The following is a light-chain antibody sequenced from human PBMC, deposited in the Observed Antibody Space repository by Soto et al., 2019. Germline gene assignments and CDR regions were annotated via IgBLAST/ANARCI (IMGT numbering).Light chain of an antibody. J-gene: IGKJ5*01. CDR1: QSVSSY. CDR3: QQRSNWPLIT. CDR2: DAS. Sequence: ESVLTQSAATPSLSPGERATLSCRASQSVSSYLAWYQQKPGQAPRLLIYDASNRATGIPARFSGSGSGTDFTLTISSLEPEDFAVYYCQQRSNWPLITFGQGTRLEIK. V-gene: IGKV3-11*01.